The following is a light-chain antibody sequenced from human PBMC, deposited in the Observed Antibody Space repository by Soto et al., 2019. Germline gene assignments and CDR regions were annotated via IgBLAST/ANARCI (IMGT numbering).Light chain of an antibody. J-gene: IGKJ4*01. CDR3: QQYNHWPRT. Sequence: EIVMTQSPATLSVSPGERATLSCRASQSVSYNLAWYQQRPGQAPRLLIYGASTRATGIPAKFGGSGSGTEFTLTISSLQSEDFAVYFWQQYNHWPRTFGGGTKVEIK. CDR2: GAS. CDR1: QSVSYN. V-gene: IGKV3-15*01.